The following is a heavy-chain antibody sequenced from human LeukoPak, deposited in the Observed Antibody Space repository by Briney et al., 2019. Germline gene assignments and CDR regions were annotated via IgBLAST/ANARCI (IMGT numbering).Heavy chain of an antibody. CDR3: TRVGYIDEGIDY. V-gene: IGHV3-7*04. CDR2: IKQDGSKK. D-gene: IGHD5-24*01. CDR1: GFTFSSYW. Sequence: PGGSLRLSCAASGFTFSSYWMTWVRQAPGKGLEWVANIKQDGSKKSYVDSVKGRFTISRDNAKNPLYLQMNSLRAEDTAIYYCTRVGYIDEGIDYWGQGTLVTVSS. J-gene: IGHJ4*02.